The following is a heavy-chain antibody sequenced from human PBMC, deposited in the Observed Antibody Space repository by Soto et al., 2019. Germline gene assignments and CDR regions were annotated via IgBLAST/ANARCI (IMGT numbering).Heavy chain of an antibody. D-gene: IGHD3-10*01. CDR3: ARAHLGSGRSRALDI. Sequence: PGGSLRLSCAASGFTFSSYWMSWVRQAPGKGLEWVANIKQDGSEKYYVDSVKGRFTISRDNAKNSLYLQMNSLRAEDTAVYYCARAHLGSGRSRALDIWGQGXMVPVSS. CDR1: GFTFSSYW. CDR2: IKQDGSEK. V-gene: IGHV3-7*01. J-gene: IGHJ3*02.